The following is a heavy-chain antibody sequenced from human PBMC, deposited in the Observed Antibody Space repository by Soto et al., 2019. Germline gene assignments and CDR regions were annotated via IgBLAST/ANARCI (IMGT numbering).Heavy chain of an antibody. J-gene: IGHJ6*02. D-gene: IGHD4-17*01. CDR1: GGTFSSYA. Sequence: QVPLVQSGAEVKKPGSSVKVSCKASGGTFSSYAISWVRHAPGQGLEWRGGVSPIFGTSNYAQKFQGRVTITADESTSTAYMELSSLRSEDTAVYYCARGTVNRQYGDYVYYYYGMEVWGQGTTVTVSS. CDR2: VSPIFGTS. V-gene: IGHV1-69*01. CDR3: ARGTVNRQYGDYVYYYYGMEV.